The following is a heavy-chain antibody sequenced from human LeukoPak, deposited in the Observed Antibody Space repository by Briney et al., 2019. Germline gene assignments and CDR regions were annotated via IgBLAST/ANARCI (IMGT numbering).Heavy chain of an antibody. CDR3: ARGNFYDNKGYSPELRY. Sequence: ASVTVSCTTSGYTFTSYYIHWLRQAPGQRFEWMGWSDPKSGATKYEHFQGRVTMTRDTSISTAYMELSRLTSDDTAVYYCARGNFYDNKGYSPELRYWGQGTLVTVSS. J-gene: IGHJ4*02. D-gene: IGHD3-10*01. V-gene: IGHV1-2*02. CDR2: SDPKSGAT. CDR1: GYTFTSYY.